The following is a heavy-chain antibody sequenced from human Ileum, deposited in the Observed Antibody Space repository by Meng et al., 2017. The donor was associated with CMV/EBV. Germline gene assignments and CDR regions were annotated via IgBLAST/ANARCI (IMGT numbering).Heavy chain of an antibody. CDR1: RGSISSDY. CDR2: IYTSGST. CDR3: ARGPYSSSWSSFDY. V-gene: IGHV4-4*07. Sequence: VRLPEPGPGLGKPSETLSLTCTGSRGSISSDYWSWIRQPAGKGLEWIGRIYTSGSTNYNPSLKSRVTMSVDTSKTQFSLKLSSVTAADTAVYYCARGPYSSSWSSFDYWGQGTLVTGSS. D-gene: IGHD6-13*01. J-gene: IGHJ4*02.